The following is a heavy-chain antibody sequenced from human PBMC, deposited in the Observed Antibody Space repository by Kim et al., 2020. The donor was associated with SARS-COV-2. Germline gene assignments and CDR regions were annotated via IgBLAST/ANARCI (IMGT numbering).Heavy chain of an antibody. D-gene: IGHD3-3*01. CDR3: ARDRSGRFDY. J-gene: IGHJ4*02. Sequence: NTSYAQKRQGRVTMTTDTSTSTAYMELRSLRSDDTAVYYCARDRSGRFDYWGQGTLVTVSS. CDR2: NT. V-gene: IGHV1-18*01.